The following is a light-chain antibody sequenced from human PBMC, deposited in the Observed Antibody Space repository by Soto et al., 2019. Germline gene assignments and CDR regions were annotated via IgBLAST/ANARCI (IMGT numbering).Light chain of an antibody. CDR1: QSISSW. Sequence: DIQITPSPSTPSASVGDRVTNTCRASQSISSWLAWYQQKPGKAPKLLIYDASSLESGVPSRFSGSGSGTEFTLTISSLQPDDFATYYCQQYKSPPWTFGRGTKVDIK. V-gene: IGKV1-5*01. CDR3: QQYKSPPWT. J-gene: IGKJ1*01. CDR2: DAS.